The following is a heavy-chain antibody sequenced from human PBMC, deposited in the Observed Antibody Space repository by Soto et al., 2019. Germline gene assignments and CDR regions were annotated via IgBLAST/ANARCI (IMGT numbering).Heavy chain of an antibody. CDR2: ISGSGGST. J-gene: IGHJ4*02. Sequence: XGSLRLSCAASGFTFSSYAMSWVRQAPGKGLEWVSAISGSGGSTYYADSVKGRFTISRDNSKNTLYLQMNSLRAEDTAVYYCAKDKLYDSSGYYDYWGQGTLVTVSS. V-gene: IGHV3-23*01. CDR3: AKDKLYDSSGYYDY. D-gene: IGHD3-22*01. CDR1: GFTFSSYA.